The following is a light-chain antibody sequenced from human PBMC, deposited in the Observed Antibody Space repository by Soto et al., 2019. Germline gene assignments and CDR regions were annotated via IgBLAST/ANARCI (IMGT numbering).Light chain of an antibody. V-gene: IGKV3-11*01. CDR3: QQRSNWPFLT. CDR1: QSVSSY. Sequence: EIVLTQSPATLSLSPGERATLSCRASQSVSSYLAWYRQKPGQAPRLLIYDASNRATGIPARFSGSGSGTDFTLTISSLEPEDFAVYYCQQRSNWPFLTFGGGTKVDIK. J-gene: IGKJ4*01. CDR2: DAS.